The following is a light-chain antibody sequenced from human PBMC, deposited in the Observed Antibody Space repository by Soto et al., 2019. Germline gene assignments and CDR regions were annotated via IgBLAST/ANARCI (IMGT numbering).Light chain of an antibody. J-gene: IGLJ3*02. CDR2: DVT. Sequence: QSALTQPASVSGSPGQSITISCTGTSSDIDVYNFVSWYQQIPGRAPKLMLYDVTNRPSGISDRFSGSKSGNTASLTISGLLAEDEADYFWSSYTTINTQVFVGGTRGTVL. CDR3: SSYTTINTQV. CDR1: SSDIDVYNF. V-gene: IGLV2-14*03.